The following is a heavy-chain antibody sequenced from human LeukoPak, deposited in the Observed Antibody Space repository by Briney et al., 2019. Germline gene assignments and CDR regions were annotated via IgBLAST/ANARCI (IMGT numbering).Heavy chain of an antibody. CDR1: GASISSYY. Sequence: SETLSLTCTVSGASISSYYWSWIRQSAGKGLEWIGLIYTSGTTNYNPSLKSRVTMSVDTSKNQFSLKLSSVTAADTAVYYCVRHLDLRNWFDPWGQGTLVTVSS. J-gene: IGHJ5*02. CDR2: IYTSGTT. CDR3: VRHLDLRNWFDP. V-gene: IGHV4-4*07.